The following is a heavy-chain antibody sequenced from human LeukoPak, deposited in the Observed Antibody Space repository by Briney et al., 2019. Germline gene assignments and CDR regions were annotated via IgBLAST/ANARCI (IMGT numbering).Heavy chain of an antibody. D-gene: IGHD2-2*01. CDR1: GFTFSSYG. J-gene: IGHJ4*02. CDR2: IWFDGSFK. V-gene: IGHV3-33*01. CDR3: TRDYPGILEEPALGAFDS. Sequence: GGSLRLPCAASGFTFSSYGMHWVRQAPGKGLEWVAVIWFDGSFKHYIDSVKGRFTISRDNSKNTLYLQMSSLRAEDTAVYYCTRDYPGILEEPALGAFDSWGQGTLVTVSS.